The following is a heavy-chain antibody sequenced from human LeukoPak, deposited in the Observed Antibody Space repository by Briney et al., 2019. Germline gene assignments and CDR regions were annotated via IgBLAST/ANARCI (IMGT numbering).Heavy chain of an antibody. CDR1: GYTFTGYY. Sequence: ASVKVSCKASGYTFTGYYMHWVRQAPGQGLEWMGWINPNSGGTNYAQKFQGRVTMTRDTSISTAYMELSRLRSDDTAVYYCARVCGPIQQKMGGDAFDIWGQGTMVTVSS. CDR2: INPNSGGT. J-gene: IGHJ3*02. D-gene: IGHD1-26*01. CDR3: ARVCGPIQQKMGGDAFDI. V-gene: IGHV1-2*02.